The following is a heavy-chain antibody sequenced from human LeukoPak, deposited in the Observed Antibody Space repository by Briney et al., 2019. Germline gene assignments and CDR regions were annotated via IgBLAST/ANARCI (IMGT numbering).Heavy chain of an antibody. CDR1: GFTFSSYA. V-gene: IGHV3-23*01. Sequence: TGGSQRLSCAASGFTFSSYAMSWVRQAPGKGLEWVSAISGSGGSTYYADSVKGRFTISRDNSKNTLYLQMNSLRAEDTAVYYCAKDHYDYVWGSYRDYWGQGTLVTVSS. CDR3: AKDHYDYVWGSYRDY. D-gene: IGHD3-16*02. CDR2: ISGSGGST. J-gene: IGHJ4*02.